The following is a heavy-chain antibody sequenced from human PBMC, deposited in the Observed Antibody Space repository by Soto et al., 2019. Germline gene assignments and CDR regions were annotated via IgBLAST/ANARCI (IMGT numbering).Heavy chain of an antibody. CDR1: GNSCTSYW. Sequence: XESLNVSCQGSGNSCTSYWVGWVPWMPGKGLEWMGIIYPGDSDTRYSPSFQGQVTISADKSISTAYLQWSSLKASDTAMYYCARRGPDLVVVPAANDAFDIWGQRTMVTVSS. CDR3: ARRGPDLVVVPAANDAFDI. D-gene: IGHD2-2*01. CDR2: IYPGDSDT. V-gene: IGHV5-51*01. J-gene: IGHJ3*02.